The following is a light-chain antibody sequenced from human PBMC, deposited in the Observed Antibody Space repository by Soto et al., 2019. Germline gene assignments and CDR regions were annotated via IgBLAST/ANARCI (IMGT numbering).Light chain of an antibody. J-gene: IGKJ2*03. CDR2: GAS. Sequence: EIVLTQSPGTRSLSPGERATLSCRASQSVNSNYLAWYQQKPGQAPRLLIYGASSRATGIPDRFSGSGSGTDFTLTISRLEPEDFAVYYCQLYGSSPLYSFGQGTNLEIK. CDR1: QSVNSNY. CDR3: QLYGSSPLYS. V-gene: IGKV3-20*01.